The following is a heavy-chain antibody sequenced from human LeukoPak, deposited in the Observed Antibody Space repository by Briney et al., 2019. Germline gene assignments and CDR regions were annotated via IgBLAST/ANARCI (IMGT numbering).Heavy chain of an antibody. J-gene: IGHJ4*02. D-gene: IGHD2-2*01. CDR3: ARGYCSSTSCYPFFDY. CDR2: IIPIFGTA. CDR1: GGTFSSYA. Sequence: SVKVSCKASGGTFSSYAISWVRQAPGQGLEWMGGIIPIFGTANYAQKFQGRVTITTDESTSTAYMELSSLRSEDTAVHYCARGYCSSTSCYPFFDYWGQGTLVTVSS. V-gene: IGHV1-69*05.